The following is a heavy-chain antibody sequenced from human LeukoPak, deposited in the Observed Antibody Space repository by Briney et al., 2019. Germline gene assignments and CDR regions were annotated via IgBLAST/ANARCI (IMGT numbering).Heavy chain of an antibody. Sequence: ASVKVSCKASGYTFTGYYIHWVRQAPGQGLEWMGWINPNSGGTSFAQKFQGRVTVTRDTSISTAYMELSRLRSDDTAVYYCARDLSYYGSGSYYFGQWGQGTLVTVSS. CDR2: INPNSGGT. CDR3: ARDLSYYGSGSYYFGQ. D-gene: IGHD3-10*01. J-gene: IGHJ4*02. CDR1: GYTFTGYY. V-gene: IGHV1-2*02.